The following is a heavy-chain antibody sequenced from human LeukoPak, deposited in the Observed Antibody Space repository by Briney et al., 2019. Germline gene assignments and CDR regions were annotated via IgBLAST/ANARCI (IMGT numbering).Heavy chain of an antibody. CDR2: IYPGDSDT. CDR3: ARRISAAVNDGFDM. D-gene: IGHD6-13*01. CDR1: GYNFTSYW. J-gene: IGHJ3*02. V-gene: IGHV5-51*01. Sequence: GESLKISCKGSGYNFTSYWIGWVRQMPGKGLEWMGIIYPGDSDTKYSPSFQGQVTISADKSISTAFLQWSSLKASDTAMYYCARRISAAVNDGFDMWGQGTMVTVSS.